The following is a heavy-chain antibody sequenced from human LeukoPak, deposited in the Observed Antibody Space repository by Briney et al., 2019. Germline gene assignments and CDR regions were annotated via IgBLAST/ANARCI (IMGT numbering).Heavy chain of an antibody. J-gene: IGHJ4*02. CDR3: ARHYYDSSGYLYYFDY. D-gene: IGHD3-22*01. V-gene: IGHV3-23*01. CDR2: ISGSGGST. CDR1: GFTFSSYA. Sequence: PGGSLRLSCAASGFTFSSYAMSWVRQAPGKGLEWVSVISGSGGSTHYTDPVKGRFTISRDNSKNTLYLQMNSLRAEDTAVYYCARHYYDSSGYLYYFDYWGQGTLVTVSS.